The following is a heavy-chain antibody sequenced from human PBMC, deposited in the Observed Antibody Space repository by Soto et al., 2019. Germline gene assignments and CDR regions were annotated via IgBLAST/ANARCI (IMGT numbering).Heavy chain of an antibody. CDR1: GFTFDDYA. CDR3: AKVAITMVRGVSSYYGMEV. CDR2: ISWHSGSI. D-gene: IGHD3-10*01. Sequence: EVQLVESGGGLVQPGRSLRLSCAASGFTFDDYAMHWVRQAPGKGLEWVSGISWHSGSIGYADSVKGRFTISRDNDKNSQYLQMNSLRAEDTALYYGAKVAITMVRGVSSYYGMEVWGQGTTVSVSS. V-gene: IGHV3-9*01. J-gene: IGHJ6*02.